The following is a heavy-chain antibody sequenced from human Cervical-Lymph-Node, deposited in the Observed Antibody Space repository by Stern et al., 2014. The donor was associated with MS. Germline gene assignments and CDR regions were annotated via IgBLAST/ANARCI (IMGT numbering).Heavy chain of an antibody. V-gene: IGHV1-2*02. D-gene: IGHD1-26*01. J-gene: IGHJ4*02. Sequence: QVQLVESGAEVKKPGASVKVSCKASGYSFTAYFIHCVLQAPGQGLEWMGWISTDTGGANYAQRFQGRVTMTRDTSISTTYMELSRLRSDDTAVYYCARDRGSHSDYWGQGTLVTVSS. CDR3: ARDRGSHSDY. CDR1: GYSFTAYF. CDR2: ISTDTGGA.